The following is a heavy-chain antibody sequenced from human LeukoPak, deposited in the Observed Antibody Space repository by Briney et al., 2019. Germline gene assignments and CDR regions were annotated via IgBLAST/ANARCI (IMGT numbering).Heavy chain of an antibody. CDR2: ISSSSSYI. Sequence: GGSLRLSCAASGFTFRSYSMNWVRQAPGKGLEWVSSISSSSSYIYYADSVKGRFTISRDNAKNSLYLQMNSLRAEDTAVYYCARDRTHTDILDHYYYMDVWGKGTTVTVSS. J-gene: IGHJ6*03. CDR1: GFTFRSYS. CDR3: ARDRTHTDILDHYYYMDV. D-gene: IGHD3-9*01. V-gene: IGHV3-21*04.